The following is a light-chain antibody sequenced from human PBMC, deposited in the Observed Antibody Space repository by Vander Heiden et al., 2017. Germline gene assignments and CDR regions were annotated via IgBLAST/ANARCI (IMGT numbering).Light chain of an antibody. CDR1: SLRRYY. Sequence: SSELPQDPAVSVALGQTVRITCQGDSLRRYYASWYQQKPGQAPVLVIYGKNNRPSGIPDRFSGSSSGNTASLTITGAQAEDEADYYCNSRDSSGNHLVFGGGTKLTVL. J-gene: IGLJ3*02. CDR2: GKN. CDR3: NSRDSSGNHLV. V-gene: IGLV3-19*01.